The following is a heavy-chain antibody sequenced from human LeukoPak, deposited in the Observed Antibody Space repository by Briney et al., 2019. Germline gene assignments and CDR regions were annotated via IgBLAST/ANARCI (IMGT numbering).Heavy chain of an antibody. CDR2: INPNSGGT. J-gene: IGHJ3*02. D-gene: IGHD3-10*01. V-gene: IGHV1-2*02. CDR1: GYTFTGYY. Sequence: ASVKVSCKASGYTFTGYYMHWVRQAPGQGLEWMGWINPNSGGTNYAQKFQGRVTMTRDTSISTAYMELSRLRSDDTAVYYCARDLMVRGVISFAFDIWGQGTMVTVSS. CDR3: ARDLMVRGVISFAFDI.